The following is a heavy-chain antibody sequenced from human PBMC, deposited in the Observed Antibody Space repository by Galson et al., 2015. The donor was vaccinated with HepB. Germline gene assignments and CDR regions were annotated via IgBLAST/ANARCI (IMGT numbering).Heavy chain of an antibody. V-gene: IGHV3-33*01. CDR2: IWYDGSNK. Sequence: SLRLSCAASGFTFSSYGMHWVRQAPGKGLEWVAVIWYDGSNKYYADSVKGRFTISRDNSKNTLYLQMNSLRAEDTAVYYCARSDIVVVPAALDYWGQGTLVTVSS. CDR3: ARSDIVVVPAALDY. D-gene: IGHD2-2*01. J-gene: IGHJ4*02. CDR1: GFTFSSYG.